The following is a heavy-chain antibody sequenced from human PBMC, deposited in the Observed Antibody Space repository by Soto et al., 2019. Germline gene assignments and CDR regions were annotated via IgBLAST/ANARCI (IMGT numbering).Heavy chain of an antibody. CDR2: INHSGST. D-gene: IGHD6-19*01. J-gene: IGHJ6*02. CDR3: ARGNIAVATALYYYGMDV. CDR1: GGSFSGYY. V-gene: IGHV4-34*01. Sequence: PSETLSLTCAFYGGSFSGYYWSWIRQPPGKGLEWIGEINHSGSTNYIPSLKSGVTISVDTSKNQFSLKLSSVTAADTAVYYCARGNIAVATALYYYGMDVWGQETTVTVSS.